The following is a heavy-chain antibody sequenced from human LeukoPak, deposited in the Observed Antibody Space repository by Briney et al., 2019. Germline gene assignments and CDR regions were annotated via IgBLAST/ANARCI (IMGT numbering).Heavy chain of an antibody. J-gene: IGHJ4*02. CDR3: ARDLLLYFGEVTMAFDY. CDR1: GFTFSSYS. D-gene: IGHD3-10*01. Sequence: GGSLRLSCAASGFTFSSYSMKWVRQAPGKGLEWVSFINIYYADSVKGRFTISRDNSKNTLYLQMNSLRAEDTAVYYCARDLLLYFGEVTMAFDYWGLGTLVTVSS. V-gene: IGHV3-21*01. CDR2: INI.